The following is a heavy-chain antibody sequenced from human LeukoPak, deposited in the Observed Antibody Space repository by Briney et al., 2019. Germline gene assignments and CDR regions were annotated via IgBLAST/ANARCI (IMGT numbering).Heavy chain of an antibody. J-gene: IGHJ3*02. V-gene: IGHV1-2*02. Sequence: EASVKVSCKASGYTFTDYYMHWVRQAPGQGLEWMGWINPNSGGTNYAQKFQGRVTMTRDTSISTAYMELSRLRSDDTAVYYCACIAAARTDAFDIWGQGTMVTVSS. CDR1: GYTFTDYY. CDR2: INPNSGGT. D-gene: IGHD6-13*01. CDR3: ACIAAARTDAFDI.